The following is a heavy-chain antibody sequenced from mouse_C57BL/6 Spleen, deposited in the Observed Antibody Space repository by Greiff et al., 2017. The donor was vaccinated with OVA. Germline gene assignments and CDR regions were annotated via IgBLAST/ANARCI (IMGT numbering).Heavy chain of an antibody. V-gene: IGHV14-4*01. J-gene: IGHJ4*01. Sequence: EVQLQQSGAELVRPGASVKLSCTASGFNIKDDYMHWVKQRPEQGLEWIGWIDPENGDTEYASKFQGKATITADTSSNTAYLQLSSLTSEDTAVYYCTRITTVVATRDYWGQGTSVTVSS. D-gene: IGHD1-1*01. CDR1: GFNIKDDY. CDR3: TRITTVVATRDY. CDR2: IDPENGDT.